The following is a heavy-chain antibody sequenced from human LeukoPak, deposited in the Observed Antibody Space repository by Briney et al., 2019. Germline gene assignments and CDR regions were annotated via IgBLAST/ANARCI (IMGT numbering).Heavy chain of an antibody. J-gene: IGHJ4*02. CDR2: ISYDGSNK. V-gene: IGHV3-30*04. D-gene: IGHD3-16*01. Sequence: GGSLRLSCAASGFSFSSYATHWVRQAPGKGLEWVAVISYDGSNKYYADSVKGRFTISRDNSKNTLYLQMNSLRAEDTAVYYCARDPSYDYVWGSKGGFDYWGQGTLVTVSS. CDR1: GFSFSSYA. CDR3: ARDPSYDYVWGSKGGFDY.